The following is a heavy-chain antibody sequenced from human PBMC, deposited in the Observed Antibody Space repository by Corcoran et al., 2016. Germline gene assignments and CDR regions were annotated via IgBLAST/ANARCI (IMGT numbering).Heavy chain of an antibody. J-gene: IGHJ4*02. D-gene: IGHD3-22*01. V-gene: IGHV1-69*06. CDR1: GGTFSSYA. CDR3: ARSVIGATYYYDSSGYPFDY. Sequence: QVQLVQSGAEVKKPGSSVKVSCKASGGTFSSYAISWVRQAPGQGLEWMGGIIPIFGTANYAQKFQGRVTITADKSTSTAYMELSSLRSEDTDVYYCARSVIGATYYYDSSGYPFDYWGQGTLVTVSS. CDR2: IIPIFGTA.